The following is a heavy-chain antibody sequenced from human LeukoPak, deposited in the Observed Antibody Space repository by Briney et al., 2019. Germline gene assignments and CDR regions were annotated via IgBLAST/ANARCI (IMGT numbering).Heavy chain of an antibody. D-gene: IGHD5-18*01. CDR2: INWNGGST. Sequence: PGGSLRLSCAASGFTFDDYGMSWVRQAPGRVLEWVSGINWNGGSTGYADSVKGRFTISRDNAKNSLYLQMNSLRAEDTALYYCARGAGYSYGYEPNYMDVWGKGTTVTVSS. J-gene: IGHJ6*03. V-gene: IGHV3-20*04. CDR3: ARGAGYSYGYEPNYMDV. CDR1: GFTFDDYG.